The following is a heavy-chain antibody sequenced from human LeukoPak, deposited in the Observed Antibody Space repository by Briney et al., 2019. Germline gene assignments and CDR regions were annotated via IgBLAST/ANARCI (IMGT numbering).Heavy chain of an antibody. J-gene: IGHJ4*02. Sequence: SVKVSCKASGGTFSSYAISWVRQAPGQGLEWMGRIIPIFGTANYAQKFQGRVTITTDESTSTAYMELSSLRSEDTAVYYCARGYCSSTSCYRGYYFDYWGQGTLVTVSS. CDR3: ARGYCSSTSCYRGYYFDY. CDR2: IIPIFGTA. V-gene: IGHV1-69*05. CDR1: GGTFSSYA. D-gene: IGHD2-2*02.